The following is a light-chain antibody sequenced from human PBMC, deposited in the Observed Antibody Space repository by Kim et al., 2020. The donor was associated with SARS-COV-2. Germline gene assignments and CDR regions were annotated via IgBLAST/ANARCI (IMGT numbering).Light chain of an antibody. CDR1: KLGNKY. J-gene: IGLJ3*02. Sequence: VSVSPGQPASITCSGDKLGNKYAYWYQQKPGQSPVLVIYQDSKRPSGIPERFSGSNSGNTATLTISGTQAMDEADYYCQAWDSSTAVFGGGTQLTVL. CDR3: QAWDSSTAV. CDR2: QDS. V-gene: IGLV3-1*01.